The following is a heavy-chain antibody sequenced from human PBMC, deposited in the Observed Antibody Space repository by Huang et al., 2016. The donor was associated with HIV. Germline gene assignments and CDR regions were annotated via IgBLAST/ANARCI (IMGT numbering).Heavy chain of an antibody. CDR2: ISYDGSNK. Sequence: QVQLVESGGGVAQPGRSLRLSCAASGFTFSGYAMHWVRQAPGKGLEWVAVISYDGSNKHDADSVKGRFTISRDNSKNTLYMQMNSLRAEDTAVYYCARDGLVSNYYYDSSGYYLGDAFDIWGQGTMVTVSS. J-gene: IGHJ3*02. CDR3: ARDGLVSNYYYDSSGYYLGDAFDI. D-gene: IGHD3-22*01. CDR1: GFTFSGYA. V-gene: IGHV3-30-3*01.